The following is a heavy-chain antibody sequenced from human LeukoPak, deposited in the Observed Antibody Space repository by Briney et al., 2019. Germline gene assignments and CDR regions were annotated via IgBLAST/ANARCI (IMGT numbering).Heavy chain of an antibody. J-gene: IGHJ4*02. Sequence: KPGGSLRLSCAASGFTFSSYSMNWVRQAPGKGLEWVSSISSSSSYIYYADSVKGRFTISRDNAKNSLYLQMNSLRAEDTAVYYCARDAGSGTYYFDYWGQGTLVTVSS. V-gene: IGHV3-21*01. D-gene: IGHD6-19*01. CDR3: ARDAGSGTYYFDY. CDR1: GFTFSSYS. CDR2: ISSSSSYI.